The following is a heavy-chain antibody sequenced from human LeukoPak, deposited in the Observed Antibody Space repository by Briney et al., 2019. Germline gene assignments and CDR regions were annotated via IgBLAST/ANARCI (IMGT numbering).Heavy chain of an antibody. CDR3: AKGQGYNYGDSIDY. V-gene: IGHV3-23*01. Sequence: GGSLRLSCAASGFTFSSYAMSWVRQAPGKGLEWVSAISGSGGSTYYADSVKGRFTVSRDNSKNTLYLQMNSLRDEDTAVYYCAKGQGYNYGDSIDYWGQGTLVTVSS. D-gene: IGHD4-17*01. CDR2: ISGSGGST. CDR1: GFTFSSYA. J-gene: IGHJ4*02.